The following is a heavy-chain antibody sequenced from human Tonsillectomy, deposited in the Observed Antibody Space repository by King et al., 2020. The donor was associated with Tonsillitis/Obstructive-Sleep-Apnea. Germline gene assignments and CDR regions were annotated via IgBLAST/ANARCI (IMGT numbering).Heavy chain of an antibody. CDR3: ARTNWGSSDAFDI. CDR1: GYRFSSYC. Sequence: QLVQSGAEVKKSGESLKISCKGSGYRFSSYCIGWVRQMPGKGLEWMGIIYPDDSDTTYSPSFQGQVTITADKSFSTAYLQWSSLKASDTAMYYCARTNWGSSDAFDIWGLGTMVTVSS. CDR2: IYPDDSDT. V-gene: IGHV5-51*01. J-gene: IGHJ3*02. D-gene: IGHD7-27*01.